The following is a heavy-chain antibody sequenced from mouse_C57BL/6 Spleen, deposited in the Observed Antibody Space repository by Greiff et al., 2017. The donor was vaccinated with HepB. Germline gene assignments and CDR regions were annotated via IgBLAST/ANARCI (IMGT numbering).Heavy chain of an antibody. CDR1: GYTFTDYE. CDR3: TRFYYDYDVFLAY. Sequence: VQLQQSGAELVRPGASVTLSCKASGYTFTDYEMHWVKQTPVHGLEWIGAIDPETGGTAYNQKFKGKAILTADKSSSTAYMERRSLTSEDSAVYYCTRFYYDYDVFLAYWGQGTLVTVSA. V-gene: IGHV1-15*01. CDR2: IDPETGGT. J-gene: IGHJ3*01. D-gene: IGHD2-4*01.